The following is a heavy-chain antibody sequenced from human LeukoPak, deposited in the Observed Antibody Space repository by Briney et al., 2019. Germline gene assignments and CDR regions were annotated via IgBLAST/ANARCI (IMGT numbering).Heavy chain of an antibody. J-gene: IGHJ4*02. V-gene: IGHV4-4*07. Sequence: SGTLSLTCTVSGGSISTYYWSWIRQPAGKGLEWIGRIYTSGSTNYNPSLKSRVTMSVDTSKNQFSLKLSSVTAADTAVYYCGVVQLAHFDYWGQGTLVTVSS. CDR1: GGSISTYY. CDR3: GVVQLAHFDY. D-gene: IGHD6-13*01. CDR2: IYTSGST.